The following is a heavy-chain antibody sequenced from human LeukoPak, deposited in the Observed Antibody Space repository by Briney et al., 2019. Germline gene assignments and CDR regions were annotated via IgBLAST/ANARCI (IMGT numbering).Heavy chain of an antibody. D-gene: IGHD6-19*01. CDR2: IYYSGST. CDR3: AGTQIAVAGTGAFDI. CDR1: GGSISSYY. V-gene: IGHV4-59*08. J-gene: IGHJ3*02. Sequence: SETLSLTCTVSGGSISSYYWSWIRQPPGKGLEWIGYIYYSGSTNYNPSLKSRVTISVDTSKNQFSLKLSSVTAADTAVYYCAGTQIAVAGTGAFDIWGQGTMVTVSS.